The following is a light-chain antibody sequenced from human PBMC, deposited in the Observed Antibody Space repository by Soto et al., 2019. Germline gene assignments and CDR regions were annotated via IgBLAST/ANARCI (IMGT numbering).Light chain of an antibody. J-gene: IGLJ3*02. CDR3: AAWDDSLNGVV. V-gene: IGLV1-44*01. CDR2: GND. Sequence: QSVLTQPPSASTTPGQRVTISCSGSTSNIGINSVNWYQQLPGTAPKLLIFGNDQRPSGVPERFSGSKSGTSASLAISGLQAEDVADYYCAAWDDSLNGVVFGGGTKLTVL. CDR1: TSNIGINS.